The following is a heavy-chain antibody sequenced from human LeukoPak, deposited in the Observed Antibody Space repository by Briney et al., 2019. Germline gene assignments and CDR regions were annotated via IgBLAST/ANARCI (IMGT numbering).Heavy chain of an antibody. J-gene: IGHJ4*02. V-gene: IGHV1-8*01. CDR2: MNPNSGNT. CDR3: ARVKEDYDSSGYYPNPVLFDY. Sequence: ASVKVSCKASGYTFTSYDINWVRQATGQGLEWMGWMNPNSGNTGYAQKFQGRVTMTRNTSISTAYMELSSLRSEDTAVYYCARVKEDYDSSGYYPNPVLFDYWGQGTLVTVSS. D-gene: IGHD3-22*01. CDR1: GYTFTSYD.